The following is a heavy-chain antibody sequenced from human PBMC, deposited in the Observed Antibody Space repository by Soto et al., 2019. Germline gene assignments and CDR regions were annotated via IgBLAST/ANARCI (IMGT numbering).Heavy chain of an antibody. CDR3: TTDSYINMPIVRFDY. CDR1: GFIFSNAW. Sequence: PGGSLSLSCAASGFIFSNAWINWVRQAPGKGLEWVGRIKSKADGGTTDFAAPVKGRFAISRDDSKNMMYMEMSSLRTEDTAVYYCTTDSYINMPIVRFDYWGQGTLVTVSS. CDR2: IKSKADGGTT. J-gene: IGHJ4*02. V-gene: IGHV3-15*07. D-gene: IGHD2-2*01.